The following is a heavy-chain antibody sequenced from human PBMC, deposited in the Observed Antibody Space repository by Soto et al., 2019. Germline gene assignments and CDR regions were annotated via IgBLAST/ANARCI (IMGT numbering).Heavy chain of an antibody. Sequence: SETLSLTCTVSGGSISSYYWSWIRQPPGKGLEWIGYIYYSGSTNYNPSLKSRVTISADKSISTAYLQWSSLKASDTAMYYCARLVAAGPDYYYYYGMDVWGQGTTVTVSS. CDR1: GGSISSYY. V-gene: IGHV4-59*12. D-gene: IGHD2-15*01. CDR2: IYYSGST. CDR3: ARLVAAGPDYYYYYGMDV. J-gene: IGHJ6*02.